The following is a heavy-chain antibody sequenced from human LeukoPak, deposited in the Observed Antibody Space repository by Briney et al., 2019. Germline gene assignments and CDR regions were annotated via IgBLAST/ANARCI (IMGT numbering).Heavy chain of an antibody. CDR3: ARANPYCGGDCYAYFDY. V-gene: IGHV4-59*08. D-gene: IGHD2-21*01. Sequence: SETLSLTCTVSGGSISSYYWSWIRQPPGKGLEWIGYIYYSGSTNYNPSLKSRVTISVDTSKNQFSLKLSSVTAADTAVYYCARANPYCGGDCYAYFDYWGQGTLVTVSS. CDR2: IYYSGST. J-gene: IGHJ4*02. CDR1: GGSISSYY.